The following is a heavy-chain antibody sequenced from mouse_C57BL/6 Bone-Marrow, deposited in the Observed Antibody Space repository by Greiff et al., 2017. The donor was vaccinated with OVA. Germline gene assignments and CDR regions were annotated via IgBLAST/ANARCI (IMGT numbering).Heavy chain of an antibody. Sequence: VQLQQPGAELVKPGASVKLSCKASGYTFTSYWMHWVKQRPGQGLEWIGMIHPNSGSTNYNEKFKSKATLTVAKSSSTAYMQLSSLTSEDSAVYYCARGHYYGSSRSYWYFDVWGTGTTVTVSS. CDR2: IHPNSGST. CDR1: GYTFTSYW. CDR3: ARGHYYGSSRSYWYFDV. V-gene: IGHV1-64*01. J-gene: IGHJ1*03. D-gene: IGHD1-1*01.